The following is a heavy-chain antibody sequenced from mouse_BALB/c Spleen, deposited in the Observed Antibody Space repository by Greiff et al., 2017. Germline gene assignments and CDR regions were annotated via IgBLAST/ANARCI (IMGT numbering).Heavy chain of an antibody. CDR1: GFTFSSYA. CDR3: ARGESTMITTDPAWFAY. V-gene: IGHV5-6-5*01. J-gene: IGHJ3*01. D-gene: IGHD2-4*01. CDR2: ISSGGST. Sequence: EVKLMESGGGLVKPGGSLKLSCAASGFTFSSYAMSWVRQTPEKRLEWVASISSGGSTYYPDSVKGRFTISRDNARNILYLQMSSLRSEDTAMYYCARGESTMITTDPAWFAYWGQGTLVTVSA.